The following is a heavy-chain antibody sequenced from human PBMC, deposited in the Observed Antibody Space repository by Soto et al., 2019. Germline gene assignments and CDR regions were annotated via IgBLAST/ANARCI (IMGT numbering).Heavy chain of an antibody. V-gene: IGHV4-31*03. J-gene: IGHJ5*02. CDR3: ARDSDSSSWYWFDP. CDR1: GGSISSGGYY. CDR2: IYYSGST. Sequence: QVQLQESGPGLVKPSQTLSLTCTVSGGSISSGGYYWSWIRQHPGKGLEWIGYIYYSGSTYYNPSLRSRFTITVDTSKNQLALKLSSVTAADTAVYYCARDSDSSSWYWFDPWGQGTLVTVSS. D-gene: IGHD6-13*01.